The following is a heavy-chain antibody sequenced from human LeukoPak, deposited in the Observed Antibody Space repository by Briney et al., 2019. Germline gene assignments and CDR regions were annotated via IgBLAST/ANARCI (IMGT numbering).Heavy chain of an antibody. CDR3: ARDRGSVSGTYYLYAFDI. CDR2: IYSGGST. J-gene: IGHJ3*02. Sequence: GGSLRLSCAASEFSVGSNYMTWVRQAPGKGLEWVSLIYSGGSTYYADSVKGRFTISRDNSKNTLYLQMNSLRAEDTAVYYCARDRGSVSGTYYLYAFDIWGQGTMVTVSS. CDR1: EFSVGSNY. D-gene: IGHD1-26*01. V-gene: IGHV3-66*01.